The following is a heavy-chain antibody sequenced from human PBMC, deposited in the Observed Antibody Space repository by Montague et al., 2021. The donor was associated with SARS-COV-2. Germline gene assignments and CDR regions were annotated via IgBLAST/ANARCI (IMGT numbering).Heavy chain of an antibody. CDR1: GGSISSYY. Sequence: SETLSLTCTVSGGSISSYYWSWIRQPPGKGLEWIGCIYYSGSTNYNPSLKSRVTISVDTSKNQFSLKLSSVTAADTAVYYCAGDSGYWAQPLVTPRLYYYYYGMDVWGQGTTVTVSS. CDR2: IYYSGST. CDR3: AGDSGYWAQPLVTPRLYYYYYGMDV. D-gene: IGHD6-13*01. V-gene: IGHV4-59*01. J-gene: IGHJ6*02.